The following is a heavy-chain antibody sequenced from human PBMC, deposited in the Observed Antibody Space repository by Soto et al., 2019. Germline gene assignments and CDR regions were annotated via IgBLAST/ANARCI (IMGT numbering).Heavy chain of an antibody. V-gene: IGHV4-30-4*01. J-gene: IGHJ5*02. CDR2: VFYSGTT. CDR3: ARGLHFPNRFAP. Sequence: QVQLQESGPGLVKPSQTLALTCTVSGDSITSDNYYWTWIRHRPGGGLEWIGHVFYSGTTFYNPALKSRLTISLDPSESPFSPRLNSVTAADPAVYFWARGLHFPNRFAPLGQGTLVTVSS. CDR1: GDSITSDNYY. D-gene: IGHD2-15*01.